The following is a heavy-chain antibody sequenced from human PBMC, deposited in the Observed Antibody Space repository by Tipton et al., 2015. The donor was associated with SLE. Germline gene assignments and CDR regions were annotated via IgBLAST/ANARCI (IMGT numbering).Heavy chain of an antibody. CDR1: GGSSSGYY. D-gene: IGHD2-2*01. Sequence: TLSLTCAVYGGSSSGYYWSWIRQPPGKGLEWIGEINHSGSTNYNQSLKSRVTISVDTSKNQFSLKLSSVTAADTAVYYCARRCQYQLLRWGQGTLVTVSS. CDR2: INHSGST. CDR3: ARRCQYQLLR. J-gene: IGHJ4*02. V-gene: IGHV4-34*01.